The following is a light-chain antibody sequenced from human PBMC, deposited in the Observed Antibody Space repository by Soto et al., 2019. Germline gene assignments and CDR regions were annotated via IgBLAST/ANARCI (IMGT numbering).Light chain of an antibody. V-gene: IGLV9-49*01. CDR3: GADDGSGSNFV. CDR2: VGTGGIVG. CDR1: SAYSNYK. J-gene: IGLJ2*01. Sequence: QLVLTQPPSASASLGPSVTLTCTLSSAYSNYKVDWYHQRPGKAPRFVMRVGTGGIVGSKGDGIPDRFSVLGSGLNGYLAIKNIQEEDEGDYHCGADDGSGSNFVFGGGTKLTVL.